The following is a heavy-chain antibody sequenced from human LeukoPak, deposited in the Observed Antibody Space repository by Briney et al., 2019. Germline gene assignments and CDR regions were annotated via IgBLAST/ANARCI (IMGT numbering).Heavy chain of an antibody. Sequence: HTGGSLRLSCAASGFTFSSYAMSRVRQAPGKGLEWVSAISGSGGSTYYADSVKGRFTISRDNSKNTLYLQMNSLRAEDTAVYYCARDYADYVGYFFFDYWGQGTLVTVSS. CDR2: ISGSGGST. CDR1: GFTFSSYA. J-gene: IGHJ4*02. V-gene: IGHV3-23*01. D-gene: IGHD4-17*01. CDR3: ARDYADYVGYFFFDY.